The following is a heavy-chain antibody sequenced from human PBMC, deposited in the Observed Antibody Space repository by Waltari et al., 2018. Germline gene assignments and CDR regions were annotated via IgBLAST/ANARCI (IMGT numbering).Heavy chain of an antibody. CDR1: GFAFSDYA. Sequence: DVQLLESGGGLVQPGGSLRLSCTTSGFAFSDYAMDWVRQAPGKGLEWVSAVLSGGNTYYADSVKGRFTVSRDNSKNLLFLQMNSLRAEDTAVYYCANRVPSWGQGTLVTVSS. D-gene: IGHD3-10*01. J-gene: IGHJ5*02. CDR2: VLSGGNT. V-gene: IGHV3-23*01. CDR3: ANRVPS.